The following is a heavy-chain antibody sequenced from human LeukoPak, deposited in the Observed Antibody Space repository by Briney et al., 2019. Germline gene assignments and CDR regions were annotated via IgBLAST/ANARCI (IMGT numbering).Heavy chain of an antibody. CDR3: AREGPRGNSQFDY. V-gene: IGHV3-33*08. J-gene: IGHJ4*02. Sequence: GGSLRLSCAASGFTFSNYGMHWVRQAPGKGLEWVALIWYDGSNKYYTDSVKGRLTISRDNSKDTLFLQMNSLRAENTAVYYCAREGPRGNSQFDYWGQGTLVTVSS. CDR1: GFTFSNYG. CDR2: IWYDGSNK. D-gene: IGHD2/OR15-2a*01.